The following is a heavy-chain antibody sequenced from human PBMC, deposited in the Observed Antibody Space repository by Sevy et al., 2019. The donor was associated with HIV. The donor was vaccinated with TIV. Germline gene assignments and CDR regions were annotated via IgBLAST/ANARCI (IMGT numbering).Heavy chain of an antibody. Sequence: ASVKVSCKASGYTFTSYDINWVRQATGQGLEWMGWMNPNSGNTGYAQKFQGRVTMTRNTSISTAYMELSSLRSEDTAVYYCARGYGVAVAGTRRFDPWGQGTLVTVSS. CDR3: ARGYGVAVAGTRRFDP. CDR1: GYTFTSYD. D-gene: IGHD6-19*01. V-gene: IGHV1-8*01. J-gene: IGHJ5*02. CDR2: MNPNSGNT.